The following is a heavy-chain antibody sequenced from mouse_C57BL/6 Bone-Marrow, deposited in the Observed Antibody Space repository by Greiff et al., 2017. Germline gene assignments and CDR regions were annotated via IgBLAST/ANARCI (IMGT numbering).Heavy chain of an antibody. V-gene: IGHV5-6*02. CDR1: GFTFSSYG. Sequence: EVKLMESGGDLVKPGGSLKLSCAASGFTFSSYGMSWVRQTPDKRLEWVATISSGGSYTYYPDSVKGRFTISRDNAKNTLYLQMSSLKSEDTAMYYCARRELLWLLYWYFDVWGTGTTVTVSS. CDR3: ARRELLWLLYWYFDV. CDR2: ISSGGSYT. J-gene: IGHJ1*03. D-gene: IGHD2-2*01.